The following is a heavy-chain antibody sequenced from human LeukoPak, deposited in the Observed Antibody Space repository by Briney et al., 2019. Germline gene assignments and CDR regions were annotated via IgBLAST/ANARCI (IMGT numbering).Heavy chain of an antibody. CDR2: ISNSGST. Sequence: SETLSLTCTVLGASVSSATSFWSWIRQPPGKGLEWIGYISNSGSTNYNPSLKSRVTISADTSKNQFSLKLSSVTAADTAVYYCARDRHAYSGTDYWGQGTLVTVSS. CDR1: GASVSSATSF. CDR3: ARDRHAYSGTDY. J-gene: IGHJ4*02. D-gene: IGHD1-26*01. V-gene: IGHV4-61*01.